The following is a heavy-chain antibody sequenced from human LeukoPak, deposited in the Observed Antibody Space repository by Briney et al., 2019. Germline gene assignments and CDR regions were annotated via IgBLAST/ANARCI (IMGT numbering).Heavy chain of an antibody. Sequence: GGSLRLSCAASGFTVSSNYMSWVRQAPGKGLEWVSAISGSGGSTYYADSVKGRFTISRDNSKNTLYLQMNSLRAEDTAVYYCAKGRSVVVPAALFDYWGQGTLVTVSS. CDR3: AKGRSVVVPAALFDY. D-gene: IGHD2-2*01. J-gene: IGHJ4*02. V-gene: IGHV3-23*01. CDR1: GFTVSSNY. CDR2: ISGSGGST.